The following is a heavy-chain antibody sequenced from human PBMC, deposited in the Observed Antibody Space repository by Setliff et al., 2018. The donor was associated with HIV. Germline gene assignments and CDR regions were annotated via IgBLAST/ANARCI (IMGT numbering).Heavy chain of an antibody. D-gene: IGHD6-6*01. V-gene: IGHV1-3*01. Sequence: ASVKVSCKASGYTFTNYAIHWVRQAPGQRLEWMGWINAGNGNTKYSEKFQGRVTITRDTSASTAYMELNSLRSEDTAVYYCVIGSAARPFDYWGQGTLVTVSS. CDR1: GYTFTNYA. J-gene: IGHJ4*02. CDR2: INAGNGNT. CDR3: VIGSAARPFDY.